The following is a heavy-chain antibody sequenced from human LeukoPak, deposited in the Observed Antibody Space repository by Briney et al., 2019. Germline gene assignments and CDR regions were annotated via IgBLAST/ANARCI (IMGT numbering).Heavy chain of an antibody. J-gene: IGHJ1*01. CDR2: FDPEDGET. CDR1: GYTLTELS. CDR3: ATAKPSYYDSSGYYFQH. D-gene: IGHD3-22*01. Sequence: ASVKVSCKVSGYTLTELSMHWVRQAPGKGLEWMGGFDPEDGETIYAQKFQGRVTMTEDTSTDTAYMALSSLRSEDTAVYYCATAKPSYYDSSGYYFQHWGQGTLVTVSS. V-gene: IGHV1-24*01.